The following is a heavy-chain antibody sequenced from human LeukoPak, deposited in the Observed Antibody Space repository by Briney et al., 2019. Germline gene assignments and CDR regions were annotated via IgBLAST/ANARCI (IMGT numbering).Heavy chain of an antibody. V-gene: IGHV3-23*01. D-gene: IGHD5-24*01. CDR1: GFTFSRFA. Sequence: GGSLRLSCAASGFTFSRFALSWVRQAPGKGLEWVSAISGTGGSTYYADSVKGRFTISRDNSKNTLYLQMNSLRAEDTALYYCAKRDGYNSNPLKDWGQGTLVTVSS. J-gene: IGHJ4*02. CDR3: AKRDGYNSNPLKD. CDR2: ISGTGGST.